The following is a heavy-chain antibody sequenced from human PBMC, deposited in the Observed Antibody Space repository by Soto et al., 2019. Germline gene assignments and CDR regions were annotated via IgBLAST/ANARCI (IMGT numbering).Heavy chain of an antibody. J-gene: IGHJ4*02. CDR2: INAGNGNT. CDR3: ARDGKYYDYVWGSYRSTPYDY. D-gene: IGHD3-16*02. V-gene: IGHV1-3*01. Sequence: ASVKVSCKASGYTFTSYAMHWVRQAPGQRLEWMGWINAGNGNTKCSQKLQGRVTITRDTSASTAYMELSSLRSEDTAVYYCARDGKYYDYVWGSYRSTPYDYWGQGTLVTVSS. CDR1: GYTFTSYA.